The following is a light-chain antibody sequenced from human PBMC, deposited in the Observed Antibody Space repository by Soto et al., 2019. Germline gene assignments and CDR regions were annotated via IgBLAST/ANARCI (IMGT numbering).Light chain of an antibody. CDR2: GAS. Sequence: EIVLTQSPGTLSLSPGERATLSCRASQSLTNNYFAWYQQKHGRALRLLIDGASTRATGIPDRFSGSGSGTDFTFTISSLGPEDVAVYYCQQYEAVVKFAQGTKVDIK. V-gene: IGKV3-20*01. CDR3: QQYEAVVK. CDR1: QSLTNNY. J-gene: IGKJ1*01.